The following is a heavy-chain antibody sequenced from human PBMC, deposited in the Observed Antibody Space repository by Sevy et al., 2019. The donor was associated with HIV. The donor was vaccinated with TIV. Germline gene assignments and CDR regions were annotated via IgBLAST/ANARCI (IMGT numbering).Heavy chain of an antibody. J-gene: IGHJ4*02. V-gene: IGHV4-4*07. CDR3: AREDSSTWSFHF. CDR2: IYPSGNT. D-gene: IGHD6-13*01. Sequence: SETLSLTCTVSGGSINGSYWSWIRQSAGKGLEWIGRIYPSGNTNYNPSLKSRVTMSVDTSKNHFSLKLTSVTAADTAAYYCAREDSSTWSFHFWGQGTLVTVSS. CDR1: GGSINGSY.